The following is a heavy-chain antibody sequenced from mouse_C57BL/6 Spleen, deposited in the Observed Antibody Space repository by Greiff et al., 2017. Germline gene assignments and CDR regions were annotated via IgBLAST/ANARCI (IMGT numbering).Heavy chain of an antibody. J-gene: IGHJ2*01. CDR2: IYPRSGNT. Sequence: QVQLQQSGAELARPGASVKLSCKASGYTFTSYGISWVKQRTGQGLEWIGEIYPRSGNTYYNEKFKGKATLTADKSSSTAYMELRSLTSEDSAVYFCANIWSRDYWGQGTTLTVSS. CDR1: GYTFTSYG. V-gene: IGHV1-81*01. CDR3: ANIWSRDY. D-gene: IGHD1-1*02.